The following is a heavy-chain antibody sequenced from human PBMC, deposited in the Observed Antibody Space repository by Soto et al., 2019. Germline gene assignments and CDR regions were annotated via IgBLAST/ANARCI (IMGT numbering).Heavy chain of an antibody. J-gene: IGHJ4*02. CDR3: ARSGWNYYDSSGYSDY. V-gene: IGHV4-4*02. D-gene: IGHD3-22*01. CDR1: GGSISSSNW. Sequence: PSETLSLTCAVSGGSISSSNWWSWVRQPPGKGLEWIEEIYHSGSTNYNPSLKSRVTISVDKSKNQFSLKLSSVTAADTAVYYCARSGWNYYDSSGYSDYWGQGTLVTVSS. CDR2: IYHSGST.